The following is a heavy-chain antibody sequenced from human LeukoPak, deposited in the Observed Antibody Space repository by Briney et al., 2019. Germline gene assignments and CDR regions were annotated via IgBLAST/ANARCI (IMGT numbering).Heavy chain of an antibody. CDR1: GYTFTGYY. CDR2: INPNSGGT. D-gene: IGHD3-10*01. CDR3: ARGGYYGSGTYLFDP. Sequence: ASVKVSCKASGYTFTGYYMHWVRQAPGQGLEWMGWINPNSGGTNYAQKFQGRVTITADMSTGTGYMELSSLRSDDTAVYYCARGGYYGSGTYLFDPWGQGTLVTVTS. V-gene: IGHV1-2*02. J-gene: IGHJ5*02.